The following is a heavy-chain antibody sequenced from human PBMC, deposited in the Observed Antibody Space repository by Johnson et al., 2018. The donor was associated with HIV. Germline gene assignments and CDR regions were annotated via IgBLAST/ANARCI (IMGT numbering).Heavy chain of an antibody. Sequence: VQLVESGGGLVQPGGSLRLSCAASGFTFSSYWMSWVRQAPGKGLEWVANIKQDGSEKFYVDSVKGRFTISRDNPKNSLYLQMNSLRAEYTAVYYCARAREWGWVDNYAFDIWGQGTMVTVSS. CDR1: GFTFSSYW. V-gene: IGHV3-7*04. CDR3: ARAREWGWVDNYAFDI. D-gene: IGHD3-3*01. J-gene: IGHJ3*02. CDR2: IKQDGSEK.